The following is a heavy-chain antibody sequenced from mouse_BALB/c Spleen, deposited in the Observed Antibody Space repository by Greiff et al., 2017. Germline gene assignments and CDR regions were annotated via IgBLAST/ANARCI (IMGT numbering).Heavy chain of an antibody. CDR3: ARLSYDGYFDY. V-gene: IGHV5-9-3*01. J-gene: IGHJ2*01. D-gene: IGHD2-3*01. CDR1: GFTFSSYA. CDR2: ISSGGSYT. Sequence: DVQLVESGGGLVKPGGSLKLSCAASGFTFSSYAMSWVRQTPEKRLEWVATISSGGSYTYYPDSVKGRFTISRDNAKNTLYLQMSSLRSEDTAMYYCARLSYDGYFDYWGQGTTLTVSS.